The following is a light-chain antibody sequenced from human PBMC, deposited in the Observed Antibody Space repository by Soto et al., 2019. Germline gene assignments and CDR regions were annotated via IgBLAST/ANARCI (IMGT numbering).Light chain of an antibody. CDR3: QQLNSYPPT. J-gene: IGKJ5*01. V-gene: IGKV1-9*01. CDR2: AAS. Sequence: IPLTQSPSSLSASVGDRVTITCRASQGISSYLAWYQQKPGKAPKLLIYAASTLRSGVPSSFSGSGSGTDCTRTVSCLQPEEFATYYCQQLNSYPPTVGQETRLEL. CDR1: QGISSY.